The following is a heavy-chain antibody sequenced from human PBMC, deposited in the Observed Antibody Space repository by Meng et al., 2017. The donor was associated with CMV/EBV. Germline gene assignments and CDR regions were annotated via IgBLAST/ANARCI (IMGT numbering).Heavy chain of an antibody. V-gene: IGHV1-69*05. CDR3: ARHGGTYFDFWSDYTSPKDTYYYCGMDV. D-gene: IGHD3-3*01. J-gene: IGHJ6*02. CDR1: GGTFSNYA. CDR2: IIPIFGTA. Sequence: SVKVSCKASGGTFSNYAISWVRQAPGQGLEWIGGIIPIFGTANYAQRCQGRVTITTDESTTTAHMELSSLRSEDTAVYYCARHGGTYFDFWSDYTSPKDTYYYCGMDVWGQGTTVTVSS.